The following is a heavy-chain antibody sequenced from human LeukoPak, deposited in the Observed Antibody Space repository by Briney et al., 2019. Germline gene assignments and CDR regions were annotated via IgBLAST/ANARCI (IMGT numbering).Heavy chain of an antibody. CDR3: ARGFRYSSSWNLFDS. V-gene: IGHV1-18*01. CDR1: GYTFTSYG. D-gene: IGHD6-13*01. Sequence: GSVKVSCKASGYTFTSYGISGVRQAPGQGVEWMGGISAYNGNTNYAQTLQGRVTMTSDTSTSTAYMELRSLRSDDTAVYYCARGFRYSSSWNLFDSWGQGTLVTVSS. CDR2: ISAYNGNT. J-gene: IGHJ4*02.